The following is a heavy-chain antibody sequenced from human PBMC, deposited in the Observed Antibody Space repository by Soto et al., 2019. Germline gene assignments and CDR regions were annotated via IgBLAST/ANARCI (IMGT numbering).Heavy chain of an antibody. D-gene: IGHD4-4*01. CDR1: GDSVTENY. J-gene: IGHJ6*03. V-gene: IGHV4-59*02. Sequence: PSETLSLTCAFSGDSVTENYLTWIRQSPEKGLEWIGYMHYTGFSFSNPSLKSRVTMTEDTSTDTAYMELSSLRSEDTAVYYCATDLRPYSNPTGYYYYMDVWGKGTTVTVSS. CDR3: ATDLRPYSNPTGYYYYMDV. CDR2: MHYTGFS.